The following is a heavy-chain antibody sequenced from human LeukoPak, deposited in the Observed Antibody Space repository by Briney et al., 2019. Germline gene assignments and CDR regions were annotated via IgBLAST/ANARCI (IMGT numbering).Heavy chain of an antibody. V-gene: IGHV3-74*01. D-gene: IGHD1-1*01. Sequence: GGSLRLSCAASGFTFSSYLMHWVRQAPGKGLVWVSRINSDGSSTSYPDSVKGRFTISRDNAKNTLYLQMNSLRAEDTAVYYCARDRDRFWNDANDAFDIWGQGTMVTVSS. CDR3: ARDRDRFWNDANDAFDI. CDR1: GFTFSSYL. J-gene: IGHJ3*02. CDR2: INSDGSST.